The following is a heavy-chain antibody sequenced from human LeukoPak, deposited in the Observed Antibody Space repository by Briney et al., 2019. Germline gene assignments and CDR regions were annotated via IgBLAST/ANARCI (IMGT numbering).Heavy chain of an antibody. V-gene: IGHV4-39*07. Sequence: SETLSLTCTVSGGSISSSSYYWGWIRQPPGKGLEWIGSIYYSGSTYYNPSLKSRVTISVDTSKNQFSLKLSSVTAADTAVYYCAAELYCSGGSCYESTFDYWGQGTLVTVSS. J-gene: IGHJ4*02. CDR3: AAELYCSGGSCYESTFDY. CDR1: GGSISSSSYY. D-gene: IGHD2-15*01. CDR2: IYYSGST.